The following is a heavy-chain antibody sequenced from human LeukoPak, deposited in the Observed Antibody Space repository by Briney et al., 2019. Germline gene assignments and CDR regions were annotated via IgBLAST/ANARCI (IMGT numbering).Heavy chain of an antibody. V-gene: IGHV4-34*01. Sequence: SETLSLTCAVYGGSFSGYYWSWIRQPPGKGLEWIGEINHSGSTNYNPSPKSRVTISVDTSKNQFSLKLSSVTAADTAVYYCARRGSNWGTYYFDYWGQGTLVTVSS. CDR1: GGSFSGYY. J-gene: IGHJ4*02. D-gene: IGHD7-27*01. CDR3: ARRGSNWGTYYFDY. CDR2: INHSGST.